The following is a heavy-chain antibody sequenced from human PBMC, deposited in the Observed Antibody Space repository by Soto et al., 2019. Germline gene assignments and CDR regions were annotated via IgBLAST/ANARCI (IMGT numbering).Heavy chain of an antibody. Sequence: SVKVSCKASGGTFSNYAISWVRQAPGQGLEWMGGIIPIFGTANYAQKFQGRVTITADESTSTAYMELSSLRSEDTAVYYCARDLGNKHYYYFYWGQGTLVTVS. J-gene: IGHJ4*02. CDR3: ARDLGNKHYYYFY. D-gene: IGHD2-21*02. CDR1: GGTFSNYA. V-gene: IGHV1-69*13. CDR2: IIPIFGTA.